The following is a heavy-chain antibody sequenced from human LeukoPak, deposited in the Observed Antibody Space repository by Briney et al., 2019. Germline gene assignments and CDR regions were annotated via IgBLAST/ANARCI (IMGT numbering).Heavy chain of an antibody. Sequence: SETLSLTCTVSGGSISSSSYYWGWIRQPPGKGLEWIGSIYYSGSTYYNPSLKSRVTISVDTSKNQFSLKLSSVTAADTAVYYCAMEPVDTAMVTVNDYWGQGTLVTVSS. CDR2: IYYSGST. V-gene: IGHV4-39*01. CDR1: GGSISSSSYY. CDR3: AMEPVDTAMVTVNDY. D-gene: IGHD5-18*01. J-gene: IGHJ4*02.